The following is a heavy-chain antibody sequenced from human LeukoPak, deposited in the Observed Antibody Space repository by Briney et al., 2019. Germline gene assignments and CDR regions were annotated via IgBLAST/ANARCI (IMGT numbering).Heavy chain of an antibody. CDR1: GFTFSSYW. V-gene: IGHV3-74*01. CDR2: INSDGSTT. D-gene: IGHD6-13*01. CDR3: ARARSAARYAFDI. Sequence: PGGSLRLSCAAAGFTFSSYWMHWVRQAPGKGLVWVSRINSDGSTTSYADSVKGRFTISRDNAKNTLYLQMNSLRAEDTAVYYCARARSAARYAFDIWGQGTMVTVSS. J-gene: IGHJ3*02.